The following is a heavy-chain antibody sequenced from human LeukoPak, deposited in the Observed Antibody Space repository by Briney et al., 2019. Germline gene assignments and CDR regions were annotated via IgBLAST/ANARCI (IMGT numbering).Heavy chain of an antibody. V-gene: IGHV1-69*01. CDR3: ARDSTGYSSGWYLGYGMDV. CDR2: IIPIFGTA. Sequence: SVKVSCKASGGTFISYAISWVRQAPGQGLEWMGGIIPIFGTANYAQKFQGRVTITADESTSTAYMELSSLRSEDTAVYYCARDSTGYSSGWYLGYGMDVWSQGTTVTVTS. D-gene: IGHD6-19*01. J-gene: IGHJ6*02. CDR1: GGTFISYA.